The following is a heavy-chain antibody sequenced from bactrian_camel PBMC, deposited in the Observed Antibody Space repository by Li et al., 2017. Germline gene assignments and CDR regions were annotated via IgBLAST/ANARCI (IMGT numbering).Heavy chain of an antibody. CDR3: TARYEFGLGACRGVGGLGF. CDR2: IYSDGNA. V-gene: IGHV3S9*01. J-gene: IGHJ6*01. D-gene: IGHD1*01. Sequence: PLVESGGGSVQAGGSLRLSCAARTGTFRSACMGWIRQGPGHGREGVAGIYSDGNAEYGDSVLGRFTISKDNRKNILYLQMNSLTPGDTAMYYCTARYEFGLGACRGVGGLGFWGQGTQVTVS. CDR1: TGTFRSAC.